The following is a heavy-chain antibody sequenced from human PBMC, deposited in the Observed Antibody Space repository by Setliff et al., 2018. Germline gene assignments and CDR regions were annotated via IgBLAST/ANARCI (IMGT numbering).Heavy chain of an antibody. D-gene: IGHD2-2*01. J-gene: IGHJ4*02. CDR2: IGAYTGNT. V-gene: IGHV1-18*01. CDR3: SRLVRFCTKISCQRLLGDDY. CDR1: AHIFKSYG. Sequence: ASVKVSCKASAHIFKSYGISWVRQAPGQGLEWMGWIGAYTGNTNYAPKFQDRITMTTDTSTSTAYLEFKSLRSDDTAIYYCSRLVRFCTKISCQRLLGDDYWGQGALVTVSS.